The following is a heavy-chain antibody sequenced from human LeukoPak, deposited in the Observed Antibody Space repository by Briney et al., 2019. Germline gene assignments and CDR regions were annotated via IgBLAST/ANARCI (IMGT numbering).Heavy chain of an antibody. V-gene: IGHV4-4*07. CDR1: GGSISSHY. J-gene: IGHJ6*02. CDR2: VYASGT. Sequence: PSETLSLTCIVSGGSISSHYYNWFRRPAGTGLEWIGRVYASGTNHNPSLKSRVTFSLDTSKNQFSLKLISVTAADTAVYYCARGIFRDSIGVWGQGTTVTVSS. D-gene: IGHD3-3*01. CDR3: ARGIFRDSIGV.